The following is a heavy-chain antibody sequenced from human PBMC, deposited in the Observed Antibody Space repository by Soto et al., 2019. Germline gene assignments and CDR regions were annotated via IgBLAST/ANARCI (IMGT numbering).Heavy chain of an antibody. CDR2: INGSGGST. CDR3: AKARTRQIALAGLIDY. CDR1: GFTFSSYA. D-gene: IGHD6-19*01. V-gene: IGHV3-23*01. J-gene: IGHJ4*02. Sequence: LESGGGLVQPGGSLRLSCAASGFTFSSYAMSWVRQAPGKGLEWVSAINGSGGSTYYADSVKGRFTISRDNSKNTLYLQMNTLRAEGTAVYYCAKARTRQIALAGLIDYWGQGTLVTVST.